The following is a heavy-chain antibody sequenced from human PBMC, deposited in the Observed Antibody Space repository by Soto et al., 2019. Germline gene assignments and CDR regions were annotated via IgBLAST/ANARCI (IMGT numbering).Heavy chain of an antibody. CDR3: ARSSVRGWSY. Sequence: LSLTCDVYGGSFSGYYWTWIRQPPGKGLEWIGEITHSGSTNYNPSLKSRVTISVDTSKNQFSLNLNSVTAADAAVYYCARSSVRGWSYWGQGTLVTVSS. D-gene: IGHD3-10*02. V-gene: IGHV4-34*01. J-gene: IGHJ4*02. CDR2: ITHSGST. CDR1: GGSFSGYY.